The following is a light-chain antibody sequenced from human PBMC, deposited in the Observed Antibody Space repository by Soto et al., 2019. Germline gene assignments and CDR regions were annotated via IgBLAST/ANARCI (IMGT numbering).Light chain of an antibody. V-gene: IGKV3-15*01. J-gene: IGKJ5*01. CDR2: DAS. CDR1: QSLRSS. Sequence: ETMMTQSPDTLSVSLGERATLSCRASQSLRSSLAWYQQKPGQAPRLLIYDASTRATGIPARFSGSGSGTDFTLTISGLQSEDFAVYYCQQRSVWPITFGQGTRLEI. CDR3: QQRSVWPIT.